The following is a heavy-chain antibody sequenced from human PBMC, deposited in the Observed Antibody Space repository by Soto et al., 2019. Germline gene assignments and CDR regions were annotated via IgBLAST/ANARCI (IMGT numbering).Heavy chain of an antibody. CDR1: GGSFSGYY. J-gene: IGHJ6*03. Sequence: QVQLQQWGAGLLKPSETLSLTCAVYGGSFSGYYWSWIRQPPGKGLEWIGEINHSGSTNYNPSLKSRVTISVATSKNQFSLKLSSVTAADTAVYYCARECGPTVAGYYYYYYLDVWGKGTTVTVSS. CDR2: INHSGST. D-gene: IGHD6-19*01. V-gene: IGHV4-34*01. CDR3: ARECGPTVAGYYYYYYLDV.